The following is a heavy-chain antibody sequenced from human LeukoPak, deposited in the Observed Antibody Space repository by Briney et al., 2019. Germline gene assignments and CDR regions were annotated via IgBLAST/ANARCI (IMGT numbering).Heavy chain of an antibody. D-gene: IGHD6-19*01. V-gene: IGHV3-9*01. J-gene: IGHJ3*02. CDR3: AKNQWLEDFGAFDI. CDR2: ISWNSGSI. CDR1: GFTFDDYA. Sequence: QRGGSMRLSCAASGFTFDDYAMRWVRPAAGGGVEWVSGISWNSGSIGYADSVKGRFTISRDNAKNSLYLQMNSLRAEDTALNYCAKNQWLEDFGAFDIWGQGTMVTVSS.